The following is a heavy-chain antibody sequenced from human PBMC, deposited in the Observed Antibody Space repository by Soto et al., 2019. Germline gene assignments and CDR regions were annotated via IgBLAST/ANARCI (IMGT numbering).Heavy chain of an antibody. D-gene: IGHD1-7*01. J-gene: IGHJ3*02. Sequence: GASVKVSCKVSGYTLTELSMHWARQAPGKGLEWMGGFDPEDGETIYAQKFQGRVTMTEDTSTDTAYMELSSLRSEDTAVYYCATTYNWNYGSRATDAFDIWGQGTMVTVSS. CDR1: GYTLTELS. CDR2: FDPEDGET. V-gene: IGHV1-24*01. CDR3: ATTYNWNYGSRATDAFDI.